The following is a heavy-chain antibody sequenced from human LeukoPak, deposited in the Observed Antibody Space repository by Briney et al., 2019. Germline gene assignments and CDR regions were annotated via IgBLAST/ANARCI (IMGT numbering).Heavy chain of an antibody. V-gene: IGHV4-34*01. CDR1: GGSFSGYY. D-gene: IGHD5-18*01. J-gene: IGHJ4*02. CDR2: INHSGST. Sequence: SEALSLTCAVYGGSFSGYYWSWIRQPPGKGLEWIGEINHSGSTNYNPSLKSRVTISVDTSKNQFSLKLSSVTAADTAVHYCASVDTAMVYFDYWGQGTLVTVSS. CDR3: ASVDTAMVYFDY.